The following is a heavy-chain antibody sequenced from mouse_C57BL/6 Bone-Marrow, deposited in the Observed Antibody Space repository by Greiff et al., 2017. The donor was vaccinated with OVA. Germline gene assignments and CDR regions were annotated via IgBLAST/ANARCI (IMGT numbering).Heavy chain of an antibody. D-gene: IGHD4-1*01. CDR1: GYTFTSYW. Sequence: VQLQQPGAELVKPGASVKLSCKASGYTFTSYWMHWVKQRPGQGLEWIGMIHPNSGSTNYNEKFKSKATLTVDKSSSTAYMQLSSLTSEDSAVYDCARGDCLGGGVDDWGKGTTLTVSS. J-gene: IGHJ2*01. V-gene: IGHV1-64*01. CDR3: ARGDCLGGGVDD. CDR2: IHPNSGST.